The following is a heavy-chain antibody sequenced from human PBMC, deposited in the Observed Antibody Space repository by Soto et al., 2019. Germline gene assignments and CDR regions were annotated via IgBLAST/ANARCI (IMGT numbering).Heavy chain of an antibody. Sequence: GASVKVSCKASGFTFTSSPVQWVRQARGQRLEWIGWIVVGSGNTNYAQKFQERVTITRDMSTSTAYMELSSLRSEDTAVYYCAADLVRNYDILTGPYWGQGTLVTVSS. D-gene: IGHD3-9*01. CDR1: GFTFTSSP. CDR2: IVVGSGNT. V-gene: IGHV1-58*01. CDR3: AADLVRNYDILTGPY. J-gene: IGHJ4*02.